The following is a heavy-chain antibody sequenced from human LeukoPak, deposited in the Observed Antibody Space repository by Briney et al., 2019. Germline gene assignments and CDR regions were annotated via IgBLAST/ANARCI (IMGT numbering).Heavy chain of an antibody. J-gene: IGHJ6*02. V-gene: IGHV4-59*01. CDR2: IYYSGST. Sequence: KPSETLSLTCTVSGGSISSYYWSWIRQPPGKGLEWIGYIYYSGSTNYNPSLKSRVTISVDTSKNQFSLKLSSVTAADTAVYYCARGDSYYYGMDVWGQGTTVTVSS. CDR1: GGSISSYY. D-gene: IGHD3-22*01. CDR3: ARGDSYYYGMDV.